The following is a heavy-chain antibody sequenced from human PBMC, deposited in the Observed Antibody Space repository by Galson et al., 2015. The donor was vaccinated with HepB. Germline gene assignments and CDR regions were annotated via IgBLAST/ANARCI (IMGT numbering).Heavy chain of an antibody. Sequence: LSLTCTVSGGSISSGGYYWSWIRHHPGKGLEWIGYIYYSGSTYYNPSLKSRVTISVDTSKNQFSLKLSSVTAADTAVSYCARGTRGYESVPFAYWGQGTLVTASS. CDR1: GGSISSGGYY. CDR3: ARGTRGYESVPFAY. CDR2: IYYSGST. J-gene: IGHJ4*02. V-gene: IGHV4-31*03. D-gene: IGHD3-22*01.